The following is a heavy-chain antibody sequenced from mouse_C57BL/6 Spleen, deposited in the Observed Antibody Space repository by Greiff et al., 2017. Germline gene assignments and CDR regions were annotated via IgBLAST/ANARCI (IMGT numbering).Heavy chain of an antibody. CDR2: INPSSGYT. CDR3: ARYRDDGYYDWYFDV. D-gene: IGHD2-3*01. V-gene: IGHV1-7*01. J-gene: IGHJ1*03. Sequence: QVQLKESGAELAKPGASVKLSCKASGYTFTSYWMYWVKQRPGQGLEWIGYINPSSGYTKYNQKFKDKATLTADKSSSTAYMQLSSLTYEDSAVYYCARYRDDGYYDWYFDVWGTGTTVTVSS. CDR1: GYTFTSYW.